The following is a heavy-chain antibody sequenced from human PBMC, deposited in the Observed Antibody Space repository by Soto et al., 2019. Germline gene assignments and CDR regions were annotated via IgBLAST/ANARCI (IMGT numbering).Heavy chain of an antibody. CDR2: ISSSSSYI. D-gene: IGHD2-2*01. Sequence: GGSLRLSCAASGFTFSSYSMNWVRQAPGKGLEWVSSISSSSSYIYYADSVKGRFTISRDNAKNSLYLQMNSLRAEDTAVYYGARYCSSTSCYGAFDIWGQGTMVTVSS. CDR3: ARYCSSTSCYGAFDI. CDR1: GFTFSSYS. J-gene: IGHJ3*02. V-gene: IGHV3-21*01.